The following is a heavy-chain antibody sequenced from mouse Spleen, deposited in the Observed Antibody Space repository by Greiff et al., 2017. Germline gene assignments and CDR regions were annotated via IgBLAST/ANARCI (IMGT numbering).Heavy chain of an antibody. D-gene: IGHD2-3*01. J-gene: IGHJ1*03. CDR3: AKRSSYDGYYVGYFDV. CDR1: GFSLTSYG. Sequence: QVQLQQSGPGLVQPSQSLSITCTVSGFSLTSYGVHWVRQSPGKGLEWLGVIWRGGSTDYNAAFMSRLCITKDNSKSQVFFKMNSLQADDTAIYYCAKRSSYDGYYVGYFDVWGTGTTVTVSS. V-gene: IGHV2-5*01. CDR2: IWRGGST.